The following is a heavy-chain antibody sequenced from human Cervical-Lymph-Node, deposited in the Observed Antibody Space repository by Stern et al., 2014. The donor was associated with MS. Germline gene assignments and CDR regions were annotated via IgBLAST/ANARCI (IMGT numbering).Heavy chain of an antibody. CDR2: IIPILETA. J-gene: IGHJ4*02. CDR1: GGNFSILA. V-gene: IGHV1-69*06. CDR3: ALLRYTSGPDY. D-gene: IGHD5-18*01. Sequence: QVQLVESGTEVKKPESSVRVSCQASGGNFSILAISWVRQAPGQGLEWMGGIIPILETATYAQKFQGRVTITADRSTSRAYMEMKSLRSEDTAMFYCALLRYTSGPDYWGQGTLVTVSS.